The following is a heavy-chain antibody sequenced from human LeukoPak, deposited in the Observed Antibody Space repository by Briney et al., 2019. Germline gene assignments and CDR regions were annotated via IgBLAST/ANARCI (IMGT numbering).Heavy chain of an antibody. D-gene: IGHD3-16*01. J-gene: IGHJ4*02. V-gene: IGHV3-33*01. CDR3: ARGSDYNGGSFDY. CDR2: IWYDGSNK. CDR1: GFTFSSYG. Sequence: GGSLRLSCAASGFTFSSYGMHWVRQAPGKGLEWVALIWYDGSNKHYADSVKGRFTISRDNPKNTLYLQMNSLRAEDTALYYCARGSDYNGGSFDYWGQGTLVTVSS.